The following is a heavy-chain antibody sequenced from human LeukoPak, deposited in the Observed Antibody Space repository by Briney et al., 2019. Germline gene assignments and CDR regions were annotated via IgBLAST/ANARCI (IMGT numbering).Heavy chain of an antibody. CDR1: GFTFSSYW. J-gene: IGHJ4*02. Sequence: GGSLRLFCAASGFTFSSYWMSWVRQAPGKGLEWVANIKQDGSEKYYVDSVKGRFTISRDNAKNSLYLQMNSLRAEDTAVYYCARPYSSGWYAGGYFDYWGQGTLVTVSS. D-gene: IGHD6-19*01. CDR2: IKQDGSEK. CDR3: ARPYSSGWYAGGYFDY. V-gene: IGHV3-7*01.